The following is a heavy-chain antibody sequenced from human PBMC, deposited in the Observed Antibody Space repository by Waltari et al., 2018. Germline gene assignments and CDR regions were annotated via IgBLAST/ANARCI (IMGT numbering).Heavy chain of an antibody. D-gene: IGHD3-22*01. V-gene: IGHV1-69*06. CDR2: IIPTVGTT. Sequence: QVQVVQSGAEVKKPGSSVRVSCQASGGTFSSLGISWVRQAPGQGLEWMGGIIPTVGTTNYPQEFQGRVTITADKSTSTAYMELSSLRSADTAVYYCTGGYYESSGFSFSYTYNMDVWGQGTTVTVSS. CDR3: TGGYYESSGFSFSYTYNMDV. CDR1: GGTFSSLG. J-gene: IGHJ6*02.